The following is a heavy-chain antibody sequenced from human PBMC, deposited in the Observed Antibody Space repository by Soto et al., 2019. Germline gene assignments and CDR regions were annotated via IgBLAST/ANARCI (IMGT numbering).Heavy chain of an antibody. J-gene: IGHJ5*02. CDR3: ARVSSMVRGVIDNWFDP. CDR1: GGTFSSYA. CDR2: IIPMYGLA. Sequence: QVPLVQSGAEVKKPGSSVTVSCKASGGTFSSYAIHWVRQAPGQGLEWMGGIIPMYGLAKYAQRFQGRVTITAYESTTSVYMELTSLTSQDTAVYYCARVSSMVRGVIDNWFDPWGHGTLVTDSS. V-gene: IGHV1-69*01. D-gene: IGHD3-10*01.